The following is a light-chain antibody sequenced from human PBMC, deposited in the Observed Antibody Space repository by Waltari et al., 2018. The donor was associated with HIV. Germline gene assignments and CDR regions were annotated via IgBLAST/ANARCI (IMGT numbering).Light chain of an antibody. CDR2: GDN. Sequence: QSVLTQPPSASGTPGQRVTISCSGSSSTIGNNAVTWYHQVPGTTPKLLIYGDNLRPSGVPDRFSGTKFGTSASLAISGLQSEDEGDYYCASWDDTLNGPSFGGGTQLTVL. J-gene: IGLJ3*02. V-gene: IGLV1-44*01. CDR1: SSTIGNNA. CDR3: ASWDDTLNGPS.